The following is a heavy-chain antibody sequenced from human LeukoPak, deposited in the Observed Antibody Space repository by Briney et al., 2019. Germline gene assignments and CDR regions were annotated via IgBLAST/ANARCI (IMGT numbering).Heavy chain of an antibody. V-gene: IGHV3-21*04. CDR2: ISSSSSFI. CDR1: GFTFSSYS. D-gene: IGHD3-10*01. Sequence: KSGGSLRLSCAASGFTFSSYSMNWVRQAPGKGLEGVSSISSSSSFIYYADSVKGRFTIYRDNANNSLYLQMNSLRAEDTAVYNCAKGDFYGSGRDYYYYMDVWGKGTTITISS. CDR3: AKGDFYGSGRDYYYYMDV. J-gene: IGHJ6*03.